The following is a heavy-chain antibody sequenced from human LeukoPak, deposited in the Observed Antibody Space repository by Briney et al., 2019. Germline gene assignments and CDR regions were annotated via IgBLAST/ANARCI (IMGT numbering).Heavy chain of an antibody. CDR3: ARVAIGSWYFDL. CDR2: ISTYNGNT. CDR1: GYTFTSYA. J-gene: IGHJ2*01. Sequence: ASVKVSCKASGYTFTSYAISWVRQAPGRGLEWMGWISTYNGNTNYAQKFQGRVTLTTDTSTSTAFMDLRSLRSDDTAVYHCARVAIGSWYFDLWGRGTLVTVSS. D-gene: IGHD2-15*01. V-gene: IGHV1-18*01.